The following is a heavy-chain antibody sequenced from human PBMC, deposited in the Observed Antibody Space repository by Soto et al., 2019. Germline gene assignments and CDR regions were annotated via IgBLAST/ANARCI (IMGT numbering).Heavy chain of an antibody. CDR2: ISGSGGST. D-gene: IGHD2-15*01. CDR3: AKRNGSVGYSFYFDN. J-gene: IGHJ4*02. CDR1: GFTFSSNA. V-gene: IGHV3-23*01. Sequence: EVQLLESGGGLVQPGGSLRLSCAASGFTFSSNAMNWVRQAPVKGLEWVSTISGSGGSTYYADSVNGRFTRSRDNSKNTLYLQMNSLRAEDTAVYYCAKRNGSVGYSFYFDNWGQGTLVTVSS.